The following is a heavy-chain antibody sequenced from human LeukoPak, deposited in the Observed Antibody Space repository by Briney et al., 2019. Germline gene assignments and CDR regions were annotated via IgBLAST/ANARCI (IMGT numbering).Heavy chain of an antibody. D-gene: IGHD5-18*01. CDR3: ARAPTATTWSAP. Sequence: GGSLRLSCAASGFTFSSYAMHWVRQAPGKGLEWVAVVSYDGSNKYYADSVKGRFTISRDNSKNTLYLQMNSLRAEDTAVYYRARAPTATTWSAPGGKENLVPVSS. V-gene: IGHV3-30*01. J-gene: IGHJ4*02. CDR2: VSYDGSNK. CDR1: GFTFSSYA.